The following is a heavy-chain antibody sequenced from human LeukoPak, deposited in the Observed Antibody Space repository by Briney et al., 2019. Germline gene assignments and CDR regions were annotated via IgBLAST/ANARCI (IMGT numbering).Heavy chain of an antibody. J-gene: IGHJ4*02. D-gene: IGHD3-10*01. V-gene: IGHV4-38-2*02. CDR3: VRVYYYGSGSNFFDY. Sequence: SETLSLTCTAFGYFINSDYYWGWIRPSPEQGLEWIANTSHSGTTYYNPSLRCRVSVSVDTSKNQFSLKLRSVTATDTALYYCVRVYYYGSGSNFFDYWGQGTLVTVSS. CDR2: TSHSGTT. CDR1: GYFINSDYY.